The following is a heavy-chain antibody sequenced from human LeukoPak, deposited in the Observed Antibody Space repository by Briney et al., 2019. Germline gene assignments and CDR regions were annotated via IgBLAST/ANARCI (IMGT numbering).Heavy chain of an antibody. Sequence: GGSLRLSCAASGFTFSSYWMSWVRQAPGKVLEWVANIRQDGSEKYYVDSVKGRFTISRDNAKNSLYLQMNSLGAEDTAVYYCARRPLQYSSSVHFPFDYWGQGTLVTVSS. J-gene: IGHJ4*02. D-gene: IGHD6-6*01. CDR3: ARRPLQYSSSVHFPFDY. CDR2: IRQDGSEK. V-gene: IGHV3-7*01. CDR1: GFTFSSYW.